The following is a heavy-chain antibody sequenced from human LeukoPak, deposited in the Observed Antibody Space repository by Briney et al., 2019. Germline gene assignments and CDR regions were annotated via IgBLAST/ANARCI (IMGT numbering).Heavy chain of an antibody. D-gene: IGHD6-19*01. Sequence: SSETLSLTCTVSSGSISTSNYYWGWVRQPPGKALEWIGNIFYSGSTYYSPSLKSRVTISVDTSKNQFSLKLSSVTAADTAVYYCARGTFRGSGWYYFDYWGQGTLVTVSS. CDR3: ARGTFRGSGWYYFDY. CDR2: IFYSGST. J-gene: IGHJ4*02. CDR1: SGSISTSNYY. V-gene: IGHV4-39*07.